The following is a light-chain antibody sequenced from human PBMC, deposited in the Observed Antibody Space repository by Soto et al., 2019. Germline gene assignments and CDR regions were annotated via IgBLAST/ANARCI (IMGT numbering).Light chain of an antibody. CDR1: KSVRRK. J-gene: IGKJ5*01. CDR3: QQYDNWHPIT. CDR2: GAS. V-gene: IGKV3-15*01. Sequence: IVMTQSPATLSVPPGGRATLSCRAIKSVRRKLAWYQQKPGQAPRLLIYGASTRATGIPARFSGSGSGTEFTLTISSLQYEDFAAYYCQQYDNWHPITFGQGTRVEIK.